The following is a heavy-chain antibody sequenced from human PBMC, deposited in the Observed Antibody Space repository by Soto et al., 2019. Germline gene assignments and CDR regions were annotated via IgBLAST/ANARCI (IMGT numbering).Heavy chain of an antibody. D-gene: IGHD1-7*01. CDR3: ARDSPDELYYYGMDV. CDR2: IWYDGSNK. J-gene: IGHJ6*02. Sequence: SLRLSCAASGFTFSSYGMHWVRQAPGKGLEWVAVIWYDGSNKYYADSVKGRFTISRDNSKNTLYLQMNSLRAEDTAVYYCARDSPDELYYYGMDVWGQGTTVTVSS. V-gene: IGHV3-33*01. CDR1: GFTFSSYG.